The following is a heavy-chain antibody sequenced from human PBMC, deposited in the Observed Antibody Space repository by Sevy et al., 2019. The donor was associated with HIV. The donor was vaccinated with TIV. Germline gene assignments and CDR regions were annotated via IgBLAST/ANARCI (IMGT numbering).Heavy chain of an antibody. V-gene: IGHV1-2*02. CDR3: ARDSGGYSSHINV. CDR2: INPHRGTT. CDR1: GYTFNAHY. D-gene: IGHD5-12*01. Sequence: ASVKVSCKASGYTFNAHYLHWVRQAPGQGLEWMGWINPHRGTTNYAQRFQGRVTMTRDTSINTAYMELSRLTSDDTAIYYCARDSGGYSSHINVWGTGTTVTVSS. J-gene: IGHJ6*04.